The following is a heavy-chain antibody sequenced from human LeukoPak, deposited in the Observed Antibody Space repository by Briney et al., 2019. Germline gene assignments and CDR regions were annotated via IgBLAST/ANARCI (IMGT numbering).Heavy chain of an antibody. D-gene: IGHD3-3*01. J-gene: IGHJ4*02. CDR3: ASWSGVADAAY. Sequence: SVKVSCKDSGGTLSSYAISWVRQAPGQGLEWMGRIIPIFGTANYAHKFQGRVTLTTGESTSTAYMELSSLRSEDTAVYYCASWSGVADAAYWGQGTLVTVSS. CDR1: GGTLSSYA. CDR2: IIPIFGTA. V-gene: IGHV1-69*05.